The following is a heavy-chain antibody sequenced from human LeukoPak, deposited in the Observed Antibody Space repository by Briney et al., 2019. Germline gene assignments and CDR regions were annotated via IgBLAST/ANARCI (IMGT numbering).Heavy chain of an antibody. J-gene: IGHJ6*02. V-gene: IGHV4-59*08. D-gene: IGHD1-26*01. Sequence: KPSETLSLTCTVSGGSISSYYWSWIRQPPGKGLEWIGYIYYSGSTNYNPSLKSRVTISVDTSKNQFSLKLSSVTAADTAVYYCARHSPSEYYYYGMDVWGQGTTVTVSS. CDR3: ARHSPSEYYYYGMDV. CDR2: IYYSGST. CDR1: GGSISSYY.